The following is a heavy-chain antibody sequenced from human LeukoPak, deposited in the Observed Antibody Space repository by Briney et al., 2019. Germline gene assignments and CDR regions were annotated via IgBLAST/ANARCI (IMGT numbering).Heavy chain of an antibody. CDR2: NTGTGGST. CDR1: GFSLSTYG. Sequence: GASLRLSCAASGFSLSTYGVSWVRQPPGKGLEWVSGNTGTGGSTYYADSVKGRFTVSRDTSKNTLYLQMNSLRAEDTAIYYCAKDHGTAVAGFYYWGQGTLVTVSS. D-gene: IGHD6-19*01. CDR3: AKDHGTAVAGFYY. J-gene: IGHJ4*02. V-gene: IGHV3-23*01.